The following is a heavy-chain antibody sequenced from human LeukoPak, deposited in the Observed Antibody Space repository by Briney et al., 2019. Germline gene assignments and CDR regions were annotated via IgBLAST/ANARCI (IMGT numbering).Heavy chain of an antibody. Sequence: PGGSLRLSCAASGFTFTSHSMSWVRQAPGKGLEWVSAISSAGSVTFYADSVKGRFTVSRDQSKNTLSLQMDSLRVEDTAVYYGGKHRLPVAGSPSKNPTAYFEDWGQGTLVAVSS. CDR2: ISSAGSVT. D-gene: IGHD6-19*01. J-gene: IGHJ4*02. V-gene: IGHV3-23*01. CDR1: GFTFTSHS. CDR3: GKHRLPVAGSPSKNPTAYFED.